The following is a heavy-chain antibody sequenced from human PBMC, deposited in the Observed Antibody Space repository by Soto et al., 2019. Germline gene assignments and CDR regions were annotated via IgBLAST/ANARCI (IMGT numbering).Heavy chain of an antibody. CDR1: GGSISSYY. CDR3: ARVTYSTSAFDI. V-gene: IGHV4-59*01. J-gene: IGHJ3*02. CDR2: IYYSGST. Sequence: ASETLSLTCTVSGGSISSYYWSWIRQPPGKGLEWIGYIYYSGSTNYNPSLKSRVTISVDTSKNQFSLKLSSVTAADTAVYYCARVTYSTSAFDIWGQGTTVTVSS. D-gene: IGHD2-2*01.